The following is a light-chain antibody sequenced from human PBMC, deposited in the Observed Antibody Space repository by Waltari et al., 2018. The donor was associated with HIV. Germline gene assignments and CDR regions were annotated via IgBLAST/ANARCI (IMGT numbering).Light chain of an antibody. CDR3: QSYDSSLSDVV. J-gene: IGLJ2*01. CDR2: GNS. V-gene: IGLV1-40*01. Sequence: QSVLTQPPSVSGAPGQRVPISCPGSSSNIGAGYAVPWYQQLPGTAPKLLIYGNSNRPSGVPDRFSGSKSGTSASLAITGLQAEDEADYYCQSYDSSLSDVVFGGGTKLTVL. CDR1: SSNIGAGYA.